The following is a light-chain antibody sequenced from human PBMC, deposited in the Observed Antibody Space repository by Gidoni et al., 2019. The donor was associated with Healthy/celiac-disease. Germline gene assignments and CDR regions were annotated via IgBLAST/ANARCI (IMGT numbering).Light chain of an antibody. CDR2: AAA. Sequence: KLTQSPSSLSASVGDRVTITFGDSQGISSYLAWSQQKPGKAPKLLIYAAATLQSEIPSRFSGSGSGTDFTLTISSLQPEDFATDYCQQLKTYPITFGQXTRLEIK. V-gene: IGKV1-9*01. CDR1: QGISSY. CDR3: QQLKTYPIT. J-gene: IGKJ5*01.